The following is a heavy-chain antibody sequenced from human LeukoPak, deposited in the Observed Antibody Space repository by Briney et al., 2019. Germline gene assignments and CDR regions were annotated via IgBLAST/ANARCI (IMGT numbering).Heavy chain of an antibody. CDR2: VRYTGST. Sequence: PSETLSPTCTVSGGSISSYYWSWIRQSPGKRPEWLAYVRYTGSTNYNPSLKSRVTISVDTSKNQFSLTLTSVTAADTAVYYCARHVAPDMDYFDYWGPGTLVTVSP. D-gene: IGHD2-15*01. CDR1: GGSISSYY. CDR3: ARHVAPDMDYFDY. J-gene: IGHJ4*02. V-gene: IGHV4-59*08.